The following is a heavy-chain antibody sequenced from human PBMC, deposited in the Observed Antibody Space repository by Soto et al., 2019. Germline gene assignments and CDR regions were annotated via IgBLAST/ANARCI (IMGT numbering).Heavy chain of an antibody. CDR2: IYNSRST. V-gene: IGHV4-61*01. J-gene: IGHJ5*01. CDR3: AREKRAGNWFDS. D-gene: IGHD3-10*01. Sequence: QVQLQESGPGLLRPSETLSLTCAVSRGSVSSDLFYWSWIRQPPGKGLEWIGYIYNSRSTNYNTSLKSRVTMSLDTTNNQFFLKLTSVTAADTAVYSCAREKRAGNWFDSWGQGTLVTVSS. CDR1: RGSVSSDLFY.